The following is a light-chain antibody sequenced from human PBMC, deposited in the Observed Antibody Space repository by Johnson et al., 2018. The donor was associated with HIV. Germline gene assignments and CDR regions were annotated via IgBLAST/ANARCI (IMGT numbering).Light chain of an antibody. J-gene: IGLJ1*01. Sequence: QAVLTQPPSVSAAPGQKVTISCSGSSSNIGNNYVSWYQQLPGAAPKLLIYENNKRPSGIPDRFSGSKSGTSDTLGITGTKTGDEADYYCGIWDASLSPLYVCGSGTTITVL. V-gene: IGLV1-51*02. CDR2: ENN. CDR3: GIWDASLSPLYV. CDR1: SSNIGNNY.